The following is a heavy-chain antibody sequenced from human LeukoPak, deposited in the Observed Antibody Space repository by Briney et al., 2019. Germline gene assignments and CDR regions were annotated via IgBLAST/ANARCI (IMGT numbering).Heavy chain of an antibody. Sequence: SETLSLTCTVSSGSISGYDWSWIRQPPGKGLEWIAYIYYSGRANYNSSLESRVTISVDPSKNQFSLRPSSVTAADTAVYYCARFISHWYFDLWGRGALVTVSS. V-gene: IGHV4-59*01. J-gene: IGHJ2*01. CDR1: SGSISGYD. CDR3: ARFISHWYFDL. D-gene: IGHD3-16*02. CDR2: IYYSGRA.